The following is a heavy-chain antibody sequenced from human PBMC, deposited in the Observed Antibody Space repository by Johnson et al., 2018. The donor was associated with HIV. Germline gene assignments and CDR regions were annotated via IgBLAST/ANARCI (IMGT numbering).Heavy chain of an antibody. Sequence: QMLLVESGGGVVRPGGSLRLSCAASGFTFDDNGMSWVRQAPGKGLEWVAFIRYDGSNKYYADSVKGRFTISRDNSKNTLYLQMNSLRAEDTAVYYCAKDPPSTGWYAFDIWGQGTMVNVSS. V-gene: IGHV3-30*02. CDR3: AKDPPSTGWYAFDI. J-gene: IGHJ3*02. CDR1: GFTFDDNG. D-gene: IGHD1-1*01. CDR2: IRYDGSNK.